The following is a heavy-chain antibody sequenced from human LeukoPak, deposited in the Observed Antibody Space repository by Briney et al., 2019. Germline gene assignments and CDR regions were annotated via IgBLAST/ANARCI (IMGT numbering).Heavy chain of an antibody. V-gene: IGHV3-23*01. Sequence: GGSLRLSCAASGFTFSSYAMSWVRQAPGKGLEWVSAISGSGGSTYYADSVKGRFTISRDNAKNSLYLQMNSLRAEDTALYYCAKDSTAADAGMDVWGQGTTVTVSS. CDR2: ISGSGGST. D-gene: IGHD6-13*01. CDR1: GFTFSSYA. CDR3: AKDSTAADAGMDV. J-gene: IGHJ6*02.